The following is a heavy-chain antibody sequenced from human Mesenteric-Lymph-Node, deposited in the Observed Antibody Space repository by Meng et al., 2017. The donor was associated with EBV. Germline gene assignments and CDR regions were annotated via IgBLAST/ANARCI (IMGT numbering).Heavy chain of an antibody. Sequence: QVELQESGPGLVKPSGGLSLTCAVSGDSISSSNWWSWVRQPPGKGLEWIGEHGGTRNYNPSLRSRVTISLDYSKNQFSLTLRSVTAADTAVYYCATFNSGSYKYYFDHWGRGILVTVSS. CDR3: ATFNSGSYKYYFDH. J-gene: IGHJ4*02. D-gene: IGHD6-19*01. V-gene: IGHV4-4*02. CDR1: GDSISSSNW. CDR2: HGGTR.